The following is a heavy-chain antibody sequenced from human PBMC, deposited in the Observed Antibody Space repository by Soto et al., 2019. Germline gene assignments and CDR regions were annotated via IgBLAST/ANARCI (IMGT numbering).Heavy chain of an antibody. CDR3: AKIASLYSSSSSEDY. Sequence: QVQLVESEGGVVQPGRSLRLSCAASGFTFSSYGMHWVRQAPGKGLEWVAVISYDGSNKYYADSVKGRFTISRDNSKNTLYLQMNSLRAEDTAVYYCAKIASLYSSSSSEDYWGQGTLVTVSS. V-gene: IGHV3-30*18. J-gene: IGHJ4*02. CDR2: ISYDGSNK. CDR1: GFTFSSYG. D-gene: IGHD6-6*01.